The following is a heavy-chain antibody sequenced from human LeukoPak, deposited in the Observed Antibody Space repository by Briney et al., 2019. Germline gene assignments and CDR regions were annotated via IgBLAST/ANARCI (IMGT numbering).Heavy chain of an antibody. CDR2: INPTGGST. J-gene: IGHJ4*02. V-gene: IGHV1-46*01. D-gene: IGHD1-26*01. CDR3: AKGDTTWELPHDD. Sequence: ASVKVSCKASGYIFTSYYMHWVRQAPGEGLEWMGIINPTGGSTSYAQKFQGRVTMTRDTSTSTVYMELSSLRAEDTAVYYCAKGDTTWELPHDDWGQGTLVTVSS. CDR1: GYIFTSYY.